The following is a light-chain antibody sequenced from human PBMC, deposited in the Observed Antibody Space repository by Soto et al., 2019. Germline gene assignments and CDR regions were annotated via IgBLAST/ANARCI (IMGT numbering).Light chain of an antibody. J-gene: IGLJ1*01. V-gene: IGLV2-14*01. Sequence: QSALTQPASVSGSPGQSITISCTGTSSDVGGYNYVSWYQQHPGKAPKLMIYDVSNRPSGVSNRFSGSKSGNTASLTISGLQAEDEADYYCMSYTSSSTPYVFGTGTKLTVL. CDR3: MSYTSSSTPYV. CDR2: DVS. CDR1: SSDVGGYNY.